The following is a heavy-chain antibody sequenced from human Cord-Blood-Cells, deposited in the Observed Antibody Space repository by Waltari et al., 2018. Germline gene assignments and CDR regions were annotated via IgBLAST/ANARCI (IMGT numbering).Heavy chain of an antibody. Sequence: EVQLVQSGAEVKKPGESLKISCKGSGYSFTSYWIGWVRQMPGKGLEWMGIIYPGDYDTRYSPSLQGQVTISADKAISTAYLQWSSLKASDTAMYYCARQDSGSYYSHQPGFDYWGQGTLVTVSS. CDR3: ARQDSGSYYSHQPGFDY. J-gene: IGHJ4*02. D-gene: IGHD1-26*01. V-gene: IGHV5-51*01. CDR2: IYPGDYDT. CDR1: GYSFTSYW.